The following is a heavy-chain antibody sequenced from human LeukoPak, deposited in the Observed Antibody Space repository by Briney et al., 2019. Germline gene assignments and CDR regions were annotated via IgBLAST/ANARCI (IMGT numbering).Heavy chain of an antibody. V-gene: IGHV3-30*02. CDR2: IRYDGSNK. D-gene: IGHD2-2*01. CDR1: GFTFSSYG. Sequence: GGSLRLSCAASGFTFSSYGMHWVRQAPGKGLEWVAFIRYDGSNKYYADSVKGRFTISRDNSKNTLYLQMNSLRAEDTAVYYCARGCSSTSCYAIGYYYYYMDVWGKGTTVTVSS. CDR3: ARGCSSTSCYAIGYYYYYMDV. J-gene: IGHJ6*03.